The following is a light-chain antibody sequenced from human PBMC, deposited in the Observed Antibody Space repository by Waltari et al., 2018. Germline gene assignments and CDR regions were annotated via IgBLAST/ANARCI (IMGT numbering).Light chain of an antibody. J-gene: IGKJ4*01. CDR3: QQRRNWPLT. CDR1: QSIDMY. CDR2: DTS. Sequence: CLASQSIDMYLAGYQQRPGQAPRLLIYDTSNRATDIPARFSGSGSETDFSLTISSLEPEDFAVYYCQQRRNWPLTFGGGTKVEIK. V-gene: IGKV3-11*01.